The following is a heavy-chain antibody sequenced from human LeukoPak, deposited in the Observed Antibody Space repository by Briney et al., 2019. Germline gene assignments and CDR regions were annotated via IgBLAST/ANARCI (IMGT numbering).Heavy chain of an antibody. J-gene: IGHJ4*02. Sequence: SETLSLTRTVSGGSISSSSYYWGWIRQPPGKGLEWIGSIHYSGSTYYNPSLKSRVTISVDTPKNQFSLKLSSVTAADTAVYYCARGVVAAAGRTFDFWGQGTLVTVSS. V-gene: IGHV4-39*07. CDR2: IHYSGST. CDR1: GGSISSSSYY. CDR3: ARGVVAAAGRTFDF. D-gene: IGHD6-13*01.